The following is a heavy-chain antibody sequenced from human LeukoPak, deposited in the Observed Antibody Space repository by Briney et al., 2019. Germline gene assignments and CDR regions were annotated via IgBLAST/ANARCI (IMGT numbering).Heavy chain of an antibody. V-gene: IGHV4-34*01. CDR1: GGSFSGYY. Sequence: SETLSLACAVYGGSFSGYYWSWIRQPPGKGLEWIGEINHSRSTNYNPSLKSRVTISVDTSKNQFSLKLSSVTAADTAVYYCARGGISMLRGVTLYYYYYGMDVWGKGTTVTVSS. J-gene: IGHJ6*04. D-gene: IGHD3-10*01. CDR2: INHSRST. CDR3: ARGGISMLRGVTLYYYYYGMDV.